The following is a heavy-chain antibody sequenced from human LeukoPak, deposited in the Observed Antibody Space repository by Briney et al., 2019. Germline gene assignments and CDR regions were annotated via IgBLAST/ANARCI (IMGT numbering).Heavy chain of an antibody. CDR3: AREENYYDSSGYTC. V-gene: IGHV3-33*01. Sequence: GGSLRLSCAASGFTFSSYGMHWVRQAPGKGLEGVAVIWYDGSNKYYADSVKGRFTISRDNSKNTLYLQMNSLRAEDTAVYYCAREENYYDSSGYTCWGQGTLVTVSS. CDR2: IWYDGSNK. CDR1: GFTFSSYG. J-gene: IGHJ4*02. D-gene: IGHD3-22*01.